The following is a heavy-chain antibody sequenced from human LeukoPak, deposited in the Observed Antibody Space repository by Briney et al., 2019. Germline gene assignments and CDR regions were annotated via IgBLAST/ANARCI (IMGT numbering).Heavy chain of an antibody. V-gene: IGHV3-33*01. Sequence: GRSLRLSCAASGFTFSSYGMHWVRHAPGKGLEWVAVIYYDGNNKFYADSVKGRFTISRDNSKNTLYLQMNSLRAEDTAVYYCARDAYYYGSGSYVDYWGQGTLVTVSS. CDR1: GFTFSSYG. CDR3: ARDAYYYGSGSYVDY. D-gene: IGHD3-10*01. J-gene: IGHJ4*02. CDR2: IYYDGNNK.